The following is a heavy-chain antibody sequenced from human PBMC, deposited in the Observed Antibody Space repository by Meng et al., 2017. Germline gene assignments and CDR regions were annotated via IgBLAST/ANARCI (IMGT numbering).Heavy chain of an antibody. Sequence: QVQRQQWGAGLLQPSETLSPTCSVYGRSFSGYYWSWIRQPPGKGLEWIGEINHSGSTNYNPSLKSRVTISVDTSKNQFSLKLSSVTAADTAVYYCARGRWRGNRFDPWGQGTLVTVSS. J-gene: IGHJ5*02. CDR1: GRSFSGYY. CDR2: INHSGST. D-gene: IGHD3-10*01. V-gene: IGHV4-34*01. CDR3: ARGRWRGNRFDP.